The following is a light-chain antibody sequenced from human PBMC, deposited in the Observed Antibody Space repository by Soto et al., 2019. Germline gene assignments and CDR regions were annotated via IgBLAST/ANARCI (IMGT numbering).Light chain of an antibody. J-gene: IGKJ4*01. CDR3: HQRSNWPST. CDR2: DAS. V-gene: IGKV3-11*01. Sequence: EIVLTQSPATLSLSPGERATLSCRASQSVSSYLAWYQQKPGQAPRLLIYDASNRATGIPARFSGSGSGTDFTLTISGLEPEDFAVYYCHQRSNWPSTFGGGTKVEIK. CDR1: QSVSSY.